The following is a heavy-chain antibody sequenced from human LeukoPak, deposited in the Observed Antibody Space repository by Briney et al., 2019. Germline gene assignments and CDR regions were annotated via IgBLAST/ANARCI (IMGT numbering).Heavy chain of an antibody. Sequence: ASVKVSRKVSGYTLTELSMHWVRQAPGKGLEWMGGFDPEDGETIYAQKFQGRVTMTEDTSTDTAYMELSSLRSEDTAVYYCARDPLIAAAGQEFLPIDYWGQGTLVTVSS. CDR3: ARDPLIAAAGQEFLPIDY. CDR2: FDPEDGET. J-gene: IGHJ4*02. CDR1: GYTLTELS. V-gene: IGHV1-24*01. D-gene: IGHD6-13*01.